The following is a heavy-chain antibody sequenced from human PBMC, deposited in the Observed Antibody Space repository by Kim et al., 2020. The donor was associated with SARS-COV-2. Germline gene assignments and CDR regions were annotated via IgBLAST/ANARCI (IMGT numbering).Heavy chain of an antibody. Sequence: GGSLRLSCVGSGFDFNNAWMTWVRQAPGKGLEWVGRVKGKVGHGTIDYAPPVKGRFTISRDESKNALFLQMDSLKSEDTGVYYCTTDGAASIEDDGRGYYVDNWGQGTLVTVSS. D-gene: IGHD3-22*01. CDR1: GFDFNNAW. J-gene: IGHJ4*02. CDR2: VKGKVGHGTI. V-gene: IGHV3-15*01. CDR3: TTDGAASIEDDGRGYYVDN.